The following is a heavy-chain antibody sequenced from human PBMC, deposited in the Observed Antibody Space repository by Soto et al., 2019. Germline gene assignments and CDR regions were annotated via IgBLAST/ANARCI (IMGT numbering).Heavy chain of an antibody. Sequence: ASVKVSCKASGYTFTSYYMHWVRQSPGQGLEWMGIINPSGGSTSYAQKFQGRVTMSRDTSTSTVYMELSSLRSEDTAVYYCALYYDSSGALGYWGQGTLVTVSS. CDR2: INPSGGST. CDR3: ALYYDSSGALGY. J-gene: IGHJ4*02. V-gene: IGHV1-46*01. D-gene: IGHD3-22*01. CDR1: GYTFTSYY.